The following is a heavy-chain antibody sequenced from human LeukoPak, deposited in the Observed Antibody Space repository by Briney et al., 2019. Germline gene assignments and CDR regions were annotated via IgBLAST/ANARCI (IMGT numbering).Heavy chain of an antibody. V-gene: IGHV4-30-4*01. CDR3: ARDLRPIKWGVYYYYGMDV. J-gene: IGHJ6*04. D-gene: IGHD3-16*01. CDR2: IYYSGST. Sequence: SETLSLTCTVSGGSISSGDYYWSWIRQPPGKGLEWIGYIYYSGSTYYNPSLKSRVTISVDTSKNQFSLKLSSVTAADTAVYYCARDLRPIKWGVYYYYGMDVWGKGTTVTVSS. CDR1: GGSISSGDYY.